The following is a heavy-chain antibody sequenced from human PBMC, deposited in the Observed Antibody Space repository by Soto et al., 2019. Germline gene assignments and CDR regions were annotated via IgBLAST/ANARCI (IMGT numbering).Heavy chain of an antibody. J-gene: IGHJ5*02. V-gene: IGHV3-64*01. CDR3: ARGRFGVVVAATPNWFDP. CDR1: GFTFSSYA. CDR2: ISSNGGST. D-gene: IGHD2-15*01. Sequence: GGSLRLSCAASGFTFSSYAMHWVRQAPGKGLEYVSAISSNGGSTYYANSVKGRFTISRDNSKNTLYLQMGSLRAEDMAVYYCARGRFGVVVAATPNWFDPWGQGTLVTVSS.